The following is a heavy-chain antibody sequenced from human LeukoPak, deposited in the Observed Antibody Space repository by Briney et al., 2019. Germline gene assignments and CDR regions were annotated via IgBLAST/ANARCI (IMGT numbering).Heavy chain of an antibody. CDR3: AKDGGRLYNWFDP. V-gene: IGHV3-23*01. D-gene: IGHD3-16*01. J-gene: IGHJ5*02. Sequence: GGSLRLSCAASGFTFSRYAMSWVRQASGKGLEWVSTISGSGGSTYYADSVQGRFTISRDNSKNTLFLQMNSLRAEDTAVYYCAKDGGRLYNWFDPWGQGTLVTVSS. CDR2: ISGSGGST. CDR1: GFTFSRYA.